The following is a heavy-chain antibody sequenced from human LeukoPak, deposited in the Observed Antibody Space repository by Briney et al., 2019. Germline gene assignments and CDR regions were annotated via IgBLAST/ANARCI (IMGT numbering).Heavy chain of an antibody. CDR2: ISGRAGST. CDR3: AKDLEEWLAKYYYYYMDV. J-gene: IGHJ6*03. Sequence: PGGSLRLSCAASGFTFSSSAMSWVRQAPGKGLEWVSAISGRAGSTYYADSVTGRFTISRDNSKNTMYLQMNSLRAEDTAVYYCAKDLEEWLAKYYYYYMDVWGKGTTVTVSS. V-gene: IGHV3-23*01. CDR1: GFTFSSSA. D-gene: IGHD6-19*01.